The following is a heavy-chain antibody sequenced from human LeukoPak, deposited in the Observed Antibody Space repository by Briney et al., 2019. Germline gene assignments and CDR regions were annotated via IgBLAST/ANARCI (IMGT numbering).Heavy chain of an antibody. CDR1: GGSFSRYY. Sequence: SETLSLTCAVYGGSFSRYYWSWIRQSPGKGLEWIAEIDHRGDTNYNPSVKSRVTISVDTSKNQFSLKVRSLSAADTAVYYCARDQGSMIVVRTTNWYFDLWGRGTLVTVSS. CDR3: ARDQGSMIVVRTTNWYFDL. J-gene: IGHJ2*01. D-gene: IGHD3-22*01. V-gene: IGHV4-34*01. CDR2: IDHRGDT.